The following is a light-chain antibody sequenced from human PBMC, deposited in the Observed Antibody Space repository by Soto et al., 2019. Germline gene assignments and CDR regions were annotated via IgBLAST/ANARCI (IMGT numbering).Light chain of an antibody. CDR3: QQRSDRLPIT. V-gene: IGKV3-11*01. Sequence: EIVLTQSPATLSLSPVERGTLYFISSQSVSSHLAWYQQKPGQAPRLLIYDASKRPTGIPARFSGSGSGTDFTLTIRSLEPEDSAVYYCQQRSDRLPITFGQGTRRENK. CDR1: QSVSSH. CDR2: DAS. J-gene: IGKJ5*01.